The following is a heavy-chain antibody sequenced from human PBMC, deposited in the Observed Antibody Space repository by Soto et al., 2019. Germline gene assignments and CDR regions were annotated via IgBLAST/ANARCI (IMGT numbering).Heavy chain of an antibody. J-gene: IGHJ3*02. CDR1: GYSFTSYW. CDR2: IYPGDSDT. CDR3: VSSSTGAFDI. Sequence: PGESLKISCKDSGYSFTSYWIGWVRQMSGKGLEWMGIIYPGDSDTRYSPSFQGQVTISADKSINTAYLQWSSLKASDTAMFYCVSSSTGAFDIWGQGTMVTVSS. V-gene: IGHV5-51*01.